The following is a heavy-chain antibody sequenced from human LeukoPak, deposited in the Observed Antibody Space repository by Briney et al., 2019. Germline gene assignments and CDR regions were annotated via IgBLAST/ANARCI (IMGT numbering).Heavy chain of an antibody. D-gene: IGHD3-22*01. CDR2: TYTSGST. Sequence: PSQTLSLTCTVSGGSISSGSYYWSWIRQPAGKGLEWIGRTYTSGSTNYNPSLKSRVTISVDTSKNQFSLKLSSVTAADTAVYYCARDKYYYDSSGYYIDYWGQGTLVTVSS. CDR1: GGSISSGSYY. CDR3: ARDKYYYDSSGYYIDY. J-gene: IGHJ4*02. V-gene: IGHV4-61*02.